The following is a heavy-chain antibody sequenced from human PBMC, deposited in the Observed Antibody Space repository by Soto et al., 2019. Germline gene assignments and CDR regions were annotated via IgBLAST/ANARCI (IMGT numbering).Heavy chain of an antibody. D-gene: IGHD1-1*01. V-gene: IGHV3-30*18. J-gene: IGHJ4*02. CDR3: AKDSPTTAY. CDR1: GFTFSSNG. Sequence: QVQLVESGGGVVQPGRSLRLSCAASGFTFSSNGMHWVRQAPGKGLEWVAIISYDGSDKYYGDSVKGRFTISRDNSKSTLYLQMDSLREDDTAVYYCAKDSPTTAYWGQGTLVTVSS. CDR2: ISYDGSDK.